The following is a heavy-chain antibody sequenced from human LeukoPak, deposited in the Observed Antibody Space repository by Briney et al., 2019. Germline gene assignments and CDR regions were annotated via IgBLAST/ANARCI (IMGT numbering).Heavy chain of an antibody. CDR3: ATDGAGFET. CDR2: INIGGTNT. J-gene: IGHJ5*02. V-gene: IGHV3-11*01. Sequence: PGGSLRLSCAASGFTFNDYYMSWIRQAPGKGLEWLSYINIGGTNTHYADSVKGRFTISRDNAKKPLYLEMNNLRAEDTAVYYCATDGAGFETWGQGVLVTVSS. CDR1: GFTFNDYY.